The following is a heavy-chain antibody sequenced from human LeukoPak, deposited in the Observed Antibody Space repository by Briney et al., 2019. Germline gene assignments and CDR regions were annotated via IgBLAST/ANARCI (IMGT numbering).Heavy chain of an antibody. D-gene: IGHD2-15*01. V-gene: IGHV4-59*01. J-gene: IGHJ4*02. CDR3: ASFPPEYCSGGSCYS. CDR2: MYYSGSA. CDR1: GGSISSYY. Sequence: PSETLSLTCTVSGGSISSYYWSWIRQPPGKGLEWIGYMYYSGSAKYNPSLKSRVTISVDTSKNQFSLKLSSVTAADTAVYYCASFPPEYCSGGSCYSWGQGTLVTVSS.